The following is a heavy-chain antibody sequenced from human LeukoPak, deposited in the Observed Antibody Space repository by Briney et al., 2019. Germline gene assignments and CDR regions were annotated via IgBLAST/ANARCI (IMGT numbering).Heavy chain of an antibody. CDR1: GGPISSYY. V-gene: IGHV4-4*07. CDR2: MYITGNT. J-gene: IGHJ2*01. D-gene: IGHD2-21*02. Sequence: SEPLSLTCTVSGGPISSYYWSWIRQPAGKGLEWIGRMYITGNTNYNPSLKSRVTMSLDTSKNHFSLKLSSVTAADTAVYYCARDSTASSPWYFDLWGRGTLVTVSS. CDR3: ARDSTASSPWYFDL.